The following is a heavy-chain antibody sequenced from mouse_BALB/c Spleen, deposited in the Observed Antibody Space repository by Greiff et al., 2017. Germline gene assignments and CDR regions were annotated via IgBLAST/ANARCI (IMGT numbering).Heavy chain of an antibody. CDR1: GFTFSSFG. J-gene: IGHJ3*01. D-gene: IGHD2-4*01. CDR2: ISSGSSTI. Sequence: DVQLVESGGGLVQPGGSRKLSCAASGFTFSSFGMHWVRQAPEKGLEWVAYISSGSSTIYYADTVKGRVTISSDNPKNTLFLQMTSLRSEDTAMYYCAREYDYDRGWFAYWGQGTLVTVSA. V-gene: IGHV5-17*02. CDR3: AREYDYDRGWFAY.